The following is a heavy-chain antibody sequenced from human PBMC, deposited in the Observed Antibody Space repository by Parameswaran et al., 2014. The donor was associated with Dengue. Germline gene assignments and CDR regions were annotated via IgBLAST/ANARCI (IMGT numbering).Heavy chain of an antibody. CDR2: LLQWDH. D-gene: IGHD3-10*01. CDR1: GGSIGSYY. J-gene: IGHJ6*03. V-gene: IGHV4-59*01. Sequence: GSLRLSCTVSGGSIGSYYWSWIRQPREGTGVDWVYLLQWDHQLQPSLKSRITISVDTSKNQFSLRLRSVTAADTAVYYCAREEGFRDHHYMDVWGKGTTVTVSS. CDR3: AREEGFRDHHYMDV.